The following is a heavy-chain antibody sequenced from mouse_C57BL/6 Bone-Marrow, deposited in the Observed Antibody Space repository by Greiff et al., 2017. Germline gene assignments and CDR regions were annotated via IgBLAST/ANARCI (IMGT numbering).Heavy chain of an antibody. D-gene: IGHD1-1*01. V-gene: IGHV14-2*01. CDR3: AQFSYDYGSPAWFAY. CDR2: IDPEDGGT. Sequence: EVKLQQSGAELVKPGASVKFSCTASGFNIKDYYMHWVKQRTEQGLEWIGRIDPEDGGTKYAPKFQGKATITADTSSNTAYLQLSSLTSEDTAVYYCAQFSYDYGSPAWFAYWGQGTLVTVSA. J-gene: IGHJ3*01. CDR1: GFNIKDYY.